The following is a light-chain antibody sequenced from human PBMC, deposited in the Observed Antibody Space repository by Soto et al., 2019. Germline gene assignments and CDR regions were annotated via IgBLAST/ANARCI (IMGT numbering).Light chain of an antibody. CDR3: QKYNSALTWT. Sequence: DIQMTQSPSSLSASVGDRVTITCRASQGISNYLAWYQQKPGKVPKLLIYAASTLQSGVPSRFSGSGSGTDFTLTISSLQTEDVATYYCQKYNSALTWTFGQGTKVEIK. J-gene: IGKJ1*01. CDR2: AAS. V-gene: IGKV1-27*01. CDR1: QGISNY.